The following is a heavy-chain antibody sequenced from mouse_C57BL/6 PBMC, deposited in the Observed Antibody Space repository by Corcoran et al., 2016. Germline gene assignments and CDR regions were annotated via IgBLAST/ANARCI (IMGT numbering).Heavy chain of an antibody. Sequence: QIQLVQSGPELKKPGETVEISCKASGYTFTTYGMSWVQQAPGKGLKWMGWINTYSGVPTYADDFKGRFAFSLETSASTAYLQINNLKNEDTATYFCARLDSNYLFAYWGQGTLVTVSA. D-gene: IGHD2-5*01. V-gene: IGHV9-3*01. J-gene: IGHJ3*01. CDR2: INTYSGVP. CDR3: ARLDSNYLFAY. CDR1: GYTFTTYG.